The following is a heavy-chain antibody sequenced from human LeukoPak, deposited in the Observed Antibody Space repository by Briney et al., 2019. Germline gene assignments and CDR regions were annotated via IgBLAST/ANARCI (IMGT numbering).Heavy chain of an antibody. V-gene: IGHV3-9*01. CDR3: ASSYSGSYWGYFDY. D-gene: IGHD1-26*01. Sequence: LPGGSLRLSCAASGFTFATYAMHWVRQAPGKGLEWVSGISWNSGSIGYADSVKGRFTISRDNAKNSLYLQMNSLRAEDTALYYCASSYSGSYWGYFDYWGQGTLVTVSS. CDR1: GFTFATYA. J-gene: IGHJ4*02. CDR2: ISWNSGSI.